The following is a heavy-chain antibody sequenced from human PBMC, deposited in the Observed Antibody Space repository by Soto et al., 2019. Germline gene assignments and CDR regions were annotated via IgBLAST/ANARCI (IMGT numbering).Heavy chain of an antibody. CDR2: MTPNSGNT. CDR3: ARNLYNTGDFDH. Sequence: QVQLMQSGAEVRKPGASVKVSCKASGYTFTDYDINWVRQDTGQGLEWLGWMTPNSGNTGYAQKFQGRVTMTRDTSRSTAYMELSSLTSEDPAVYYCARNLYNTGDFDHWGQGTLVTVSS. J-gene: IGHJ4*02. V-gene: IGHV1-8*02. D-gene: IGHD3-16*01. CDR1: GYTFTDYD.